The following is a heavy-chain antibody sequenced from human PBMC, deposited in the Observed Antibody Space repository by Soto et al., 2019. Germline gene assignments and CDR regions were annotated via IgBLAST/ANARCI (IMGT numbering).Heavy chain of an antibody. CDR2: INWNGGST. Sequence: GGSLRLSCAASGFTFDDYGMSWVRQAPGKGLEWVSGINWNGGSTGYADSVKGRFTISRDNAKNSLYLQMNSLRAEDTALYYCARLKRGDITIFGVVINNYYYYGMDVWGQGTTVTVSS. CDR1: GFTFDDYG. D-gene: IGHD3-3*01. CDR3: ARLKRGDITIFGVVINNYYYYGMDV. J-gene: IGHJ6*02. V-gene: IGHV3-20*04.